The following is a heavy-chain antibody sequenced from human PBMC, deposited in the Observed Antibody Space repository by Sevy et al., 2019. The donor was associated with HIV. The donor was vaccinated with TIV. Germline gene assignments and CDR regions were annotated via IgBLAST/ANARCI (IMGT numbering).Heavy chain of an antibody. CDR1: GFTVSNYY. CDR2: IYSGGST. CDR3: ESDRVDHGMDV. V-gene: IGHV3-53*01. Sequence: GGSLRLSCAASGFTVSNYYMTWVRQAPGKGLECVSVIYSGGSTYYADSVKGRFTISRDNSKNTLFLQMNSLRAEDTAVYYCESDRVDHGMDVWGQGTTVTVSS. J-gene: IGHJ6*02.